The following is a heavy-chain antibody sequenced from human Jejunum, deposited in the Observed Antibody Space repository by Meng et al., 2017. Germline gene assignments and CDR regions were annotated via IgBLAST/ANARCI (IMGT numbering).Heavy chain of an antibody. D-gene: IGHD2-2*01. V-gene: IGHV3-74*01. CDR1: GFTFSSCS. J-gene: IGHJ4*02. Sequence: GESLKISCAASGFTFSSCSMHWVRQAPGEGPVWVSSINSDGISTTYADSVKGRFTISRDNAKNTLYLQMNSLRAEDTAMYFCARQYCSSDTCYFDDWGQGTLVTVSS. CDR3: ARQYCSSDTCYFDD. CDR2: INSDGIST.